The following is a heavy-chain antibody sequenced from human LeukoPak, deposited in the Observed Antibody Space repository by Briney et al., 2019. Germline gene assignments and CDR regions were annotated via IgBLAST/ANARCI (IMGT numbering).Heavy chain of an antibody. CDR2: INHSGST. D-gene: IGHD6-13*01. Sequence: SETLSLTCAVYGGSFSGYYWSWIRQPPGKGLEWIGEINHSGSTNYNPSLKSRVTISVDTSKNQFSLKLSSVTAADTAVYYCARVAVGSSWYRGEQNYYYMDVWGKGTTVTVSS. V-gene: IGHV4-34*01. J-gene: IGHJ6*03. CDR1: GGSFSGYY. CDR3: ARVAVGSSWYRGEQNYYYMDV.